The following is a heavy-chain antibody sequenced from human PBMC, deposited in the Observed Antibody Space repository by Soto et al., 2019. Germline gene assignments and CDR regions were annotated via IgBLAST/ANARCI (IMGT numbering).Heavy chain of an antibody. CDR2: ISWNSGSI. J-gene: IGHJ4*02. CDR3: AKDISAYDSSGYCY. Sequence: GGSLRLSCAASGFTFDDYAMHWVRQAPGKGLEWVSGISWNSGSIGYADSVKGRFTISRDNAKNSLYLQMNSLRAEDTALYYCAKDISAYDSSGYCYWGQGTLVTVSS. CDR1: GFTFDDYA. D-gene: IGHD3-22*01. V-gene: IGHV3-9*01.